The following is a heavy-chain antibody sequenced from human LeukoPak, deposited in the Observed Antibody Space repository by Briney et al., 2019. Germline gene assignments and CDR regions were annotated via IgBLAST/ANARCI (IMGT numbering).Heavy chain of an antibody. Sequence: GESLKISCKGSGYSFTNYWIGWGRQMPGEGLELMVIIYPGDSDTRYSPSFQGQVTFFADRSTSTADLQWSSLKASDTAMYYCARLASGWYIDNWGQGTLVTVSS. D-gene: IGHD6-19*01. CDR2: IYPGDSDT. CDR3: ARLASGWYIDN. CDR1: GYSFTNYW. V-gene: IGHV5-51*01. J-gene: IGHJ4*02.